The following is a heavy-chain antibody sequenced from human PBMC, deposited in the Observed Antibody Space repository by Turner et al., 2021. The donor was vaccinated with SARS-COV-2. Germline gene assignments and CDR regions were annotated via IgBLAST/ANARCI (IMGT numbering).Heavy chain of an antibody. CDR2: TAYDGSNK. CDR3: AKQQGLYSNPMYYFDY. Sequence: QVQLVESGGGVVQPGRSLRLSCAASGFTFSSYGMHWVRQAPSKGLEWVAVTAYDGSNKYYADSVKGRFTISRDNSKNTLYLQMNSLRAEDTAVYYCAKQQGLYSNPMYYFDYWGQGTLVTVSS. D-gene: IGHD4-4*01. CDR1: GFTFSSYG. V-gene: IGHV3-30*18. J-gene: IGHJ4*02.